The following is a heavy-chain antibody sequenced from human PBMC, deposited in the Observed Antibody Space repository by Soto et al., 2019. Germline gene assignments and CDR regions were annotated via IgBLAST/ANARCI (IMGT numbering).Heavy chain of an antibody. CDR1: WFSLSNARLG. CDR3: ARTYDFWSGYYTWWFDP. V-gene: IGHV2-26*01. D-gene: IGHD3-3*01. CDR2: IFSNDEK. J-gene: IGHJ5*02. Sequence: SGPTLVNTTQTLTLNCTVSWFSLSNARLGVSWIRQPPGKALECLAHIFSNDEKSYSTSLKSRLTISKDTSKIQVVLTMTNMDPVDTATYYCARTYDFWSGYYTWWFDPWGQGTLVTVSS.